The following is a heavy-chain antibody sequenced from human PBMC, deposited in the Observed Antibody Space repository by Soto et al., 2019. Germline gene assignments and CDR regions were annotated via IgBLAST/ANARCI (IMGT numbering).Heavy chain of an antibody. D-gene: IGHD2-21*02. Sequence: VQLMQSGAEVKKPGSSVKVSCKASGGTFSSHSINWVRQAPGQGLEWMGGIITLFGTSNYAQNFQGRVTITADQTTSTAYMELNSLTSDDPAVYYCAREVGYGDFSAALQDWGQGTLVTVSS. CDR3: AREVGYGDFSAALQD. CDR2: IITLFGTS. J-gene: IGHJ4*02. V-gene: IGHV1-69*01. CDR1: GGTFSSHS.